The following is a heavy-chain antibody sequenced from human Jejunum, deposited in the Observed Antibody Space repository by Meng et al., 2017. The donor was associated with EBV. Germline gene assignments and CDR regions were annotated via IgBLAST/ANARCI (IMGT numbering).Heavy chain of an antibody. CDR1: GGSITSTNW. D-gene: IGHD3-22*01. J-gene: IGHJ4*02. Sequence: QGQRQESGPGPGKPSGTLSSTCAAPGGSITSTNWWSWVRQPPGKGLEWIGEIHHSGRTNYNPSLKSRVTISVDKSKNQFSLELSSVTAADTAVYFCASVGYYDSSGYFTDYWGQGTLVTVSS. CDR3: ASVGYYDSSGYFTDY. CDR2: IHHSGRT. V-gene: IGHV4-4*02.